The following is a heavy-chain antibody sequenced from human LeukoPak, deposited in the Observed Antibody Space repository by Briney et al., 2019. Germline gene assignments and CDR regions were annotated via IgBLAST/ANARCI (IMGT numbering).Heavy chain of an antibody. CDR2: ISSSSSTI. CDR3: ARGYRRRGVYFDY. Sequence: GGSLRLSCAASGFTFSSHSMNWVRQAPGKGLEWVSYISSSSSTIYYADSVKGRFTISRDNAKNSLYLQMNSLRAEDTAVYYCARGYRRRGVYFDYWGQGTLVTVSS. CDR1: GFTFSSHS. J-gene: IGHJ4*02. V-gene: IGHV3-48*04. D-gene: IGHD1-26*01.